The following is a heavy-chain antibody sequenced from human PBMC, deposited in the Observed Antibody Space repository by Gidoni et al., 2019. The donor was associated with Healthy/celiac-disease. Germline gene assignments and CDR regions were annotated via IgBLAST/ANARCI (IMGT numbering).Heavy chain of an antibody. CDR2: IYYSVST. Sequence: QVQLQESCPVLVPPSETLSLTCTVSGGSIRRYSWCWIRQPPGKGREWIGYIYYSVSTNYNPFLKSRVTIAVDTSKNQFSLKLSSVTAADTAVYYCARGSVGLHLGELSLGYYFDYWGQGTLVTVSS. D-gene: IGHD3-16*02. J-gene: IGHJ4*02. V-gene: IGHV4-59*01. CDR3: ARGSVGLHLGELSLGYYFDY. CDR1: GGSIRRYS.